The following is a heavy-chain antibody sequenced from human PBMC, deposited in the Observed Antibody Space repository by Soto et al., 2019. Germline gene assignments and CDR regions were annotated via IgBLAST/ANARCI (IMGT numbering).Heavy chain of an antibody. J-gene: IGHJ4*02. V-gene: IGHV3-21*01. Sequence: GGSLRLSCAASGLTFSSYSMNWVRKAPGKGLEWVSSISSISSYINYADSVKGRFTISRDNAKNSLYLQMNSLRAEGTAVYYCARDLSEYYDSSGYYKRGGFDYWGQGTLVTVSS. D-gene: IGHD3-22*01. CDR2: ISSISSYI. CDR3: ARDLSEYYDSSGYYKRGGFDY. CDR1: GLTFSSYS.